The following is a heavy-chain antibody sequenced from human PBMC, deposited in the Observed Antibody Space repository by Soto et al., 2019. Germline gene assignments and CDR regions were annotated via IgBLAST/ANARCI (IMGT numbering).Heavy chain of an antibody. CDR3: ARSSGLYSSSYY. V-gene: IGHV4-31*02. CDR2: IYYSGST. J-gene: IGHJ4*02. Sequence: SETLSLTCTVSGGSISSGGYYWSWIRQHPGKGLEWIGYIYYSGSTYYNPSLKSRVTISVDTSKNQFSLKLSSVTAADTAVYYCARSSGLYSSSYYWGQGTLVTVSS. CDR1: GGSISSGGYY. D-gene: IGHD6-6*01.